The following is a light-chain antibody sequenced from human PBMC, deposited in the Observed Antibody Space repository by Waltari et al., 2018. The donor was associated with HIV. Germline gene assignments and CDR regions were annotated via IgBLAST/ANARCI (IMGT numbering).Light chain of an antibody. CDR1: QSVLYNSNNKNY. Sequence: DIVMTQSPDSLAVSLGERATINCKSSQSVLYNSNNKNYLAWYQQKPGQPPTLLIYWASTRESGVPDRFSGSGSGTDFTLTISSLQAEDVALYYCQQYYSTLWTFGQGTKVEIK. V-gene: IGKV4-1*01. CDR2: WAS. J-gene: IGKJ1*01. CDR3: QQYYSTLWT.